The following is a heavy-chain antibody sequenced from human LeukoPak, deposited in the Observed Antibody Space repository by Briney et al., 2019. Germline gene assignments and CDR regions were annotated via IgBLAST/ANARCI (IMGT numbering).Heavy chain of an antibody. CDR1: GHTFSGYY. CDR2: INPSGGST. CDR3: ARSCSGGSCYSEGWFDP. V-gene: IGHV1-46*01. Sequence: GASVKVSCKASGHTFSGYYMHWVRQAPGQGLEWMGIINPSGGSTSYAQKFQGRVTMTRDTSTSTVYMELSSLRSEDTAVYYCARSCSGGSCYSEGWFDPWGQGTLVTVSS. D-gene: IGHD2-15*01. J-gene: IGHJ5*02.